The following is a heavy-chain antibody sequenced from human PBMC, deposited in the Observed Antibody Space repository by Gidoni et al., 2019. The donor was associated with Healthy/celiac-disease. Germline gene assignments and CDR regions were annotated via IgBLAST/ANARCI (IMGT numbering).Heavy chain of an antibody. Sequence: QVPLVQSGAAVQKPGASVKVSCKASGYTFTSYAMHWVRQAPGQRLEWMVWINAGNGNTKYSQKFQGRVTITRDTSASTAYMGLSSLRSEDTAVYYCARDHSMYYYYGMDVWGQGTTVTVSS. CDR2: INAGNGNT. J-gene: IGHJ6*02. V-gene: IGHV1-3*01. CDR3: ARDHSMYYYYGMDV. D-gene: IGHD2-21*01. CDR1: GYTFTSYA.